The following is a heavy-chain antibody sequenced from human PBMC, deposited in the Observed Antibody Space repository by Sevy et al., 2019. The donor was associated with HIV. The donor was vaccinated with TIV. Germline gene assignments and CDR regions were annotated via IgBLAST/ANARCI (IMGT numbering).Heavy chain of an antibody. J-gene: IGHJ4*02. V-gene: IGHV3-23*01. Sequence: GGSLRLSCAASGFSFSNYAMSWVRQAPGKGLEWVSTLIGGGSRTYYADSVTGRFTISRDNSQNTLDLQMNSLRAEDTAVYYCAKDVVGGYYDSSGYSDHWGQGTLVTVSS. D-gene: IGHD3-22*01. CDR1: GFSFSNYA. CDR3: AKDVVGGYYDSSGYSDH. CDR2: LIGGGSRT.